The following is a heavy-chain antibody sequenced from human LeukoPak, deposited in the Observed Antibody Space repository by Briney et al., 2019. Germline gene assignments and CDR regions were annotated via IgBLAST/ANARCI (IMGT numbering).Heavy chain of an antibody. V-gene: IGHV4-59*08. Sequence: SETLSLTCTVSGGSISGYYWSWLRQPPGKGLEWIGYIYYTGSTNYNPSLKSRATISVDTSKNQFSLKLSSVTAADTAVYYCARRGYSGYERFDYWGQGTLVTVSA. CDR3: ARRGYSGYERFDY. J-gene: IGHJ4*02. CDR2: IYYTGST. CDR1: GGSISGYY. D-gene: IGHD5-12*01.